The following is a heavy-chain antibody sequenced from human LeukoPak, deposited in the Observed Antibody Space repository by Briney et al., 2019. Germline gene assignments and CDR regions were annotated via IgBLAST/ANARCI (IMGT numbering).Heavy chain of an antibody. CDR3: ATDLGGREYYDSSGYGGFDY. J-gene: IGHJ4*02. Sequence: ASVKVSCKASGYTFTSYDINWVRQATGQGLEWMGGFDPEDGETIYAQKFQGRVTMTEDTSTDTAYMELSSLRSEDTAEYYCATDLGGREYYDSSGYGGFDYWGQGTLVTVSS. D-gene: IGHD3-22*01. CDR1: GYTFTSYD. CDR2: FDPEDGET. V-gene: IGHV1-24*01.